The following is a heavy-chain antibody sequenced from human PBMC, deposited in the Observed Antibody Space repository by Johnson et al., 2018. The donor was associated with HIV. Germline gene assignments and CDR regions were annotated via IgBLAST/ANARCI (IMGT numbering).Heavy chain of an antibody. Sequence: EVQLVESGGGLIQPGGSLRLSCAVSGFTVSSNYMSWVRQAPGKGLEWVSVIYSGGTTNYADSVKGRFTISRDISKNTWYIQMNNLRAEDTSMYYCARDPSRSPGAFDIWGQGTMVTVSS. V-gene: IGHV3-53*01. CDR3: ARDPSRSPGAFDI. CDR2: IYSGGTT. CDR1: GFTVSSNY. J-gene: IGHJ3*02.